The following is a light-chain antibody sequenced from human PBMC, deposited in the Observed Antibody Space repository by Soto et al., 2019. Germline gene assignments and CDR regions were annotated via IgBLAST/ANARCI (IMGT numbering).Light chain of an antibody. CDR2: AAS. CDR3: QQSYTTPIT. V-gene: IGKV1-39*01. Sequence: DIQMTQSPSSLSASVGDRVTITCRASRSIKNYLNWYQQKPGKAPKLLIYAASSLQSGVPSRFSGSGSGTDFTLTISSLQPEDFATYYCQQSYTTPITFGQGTKVEIK. J-gene: IGKJ1*01. CDR1: RSIKNY.